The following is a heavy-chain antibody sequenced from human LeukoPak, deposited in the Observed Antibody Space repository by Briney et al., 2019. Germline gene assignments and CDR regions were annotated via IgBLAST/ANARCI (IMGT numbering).Heavy chain of an antibody. J-gene: IGHJ4*02. CDR2: IWYDGGDK. Sequence: TGGSLRLSCEASGFTFSSYGMHWVRQAPGKGLEWVAVIWYDGGDKYYADSVKGRFSISRDNSKNTLYLQMNSLRAEDTAVYYCARELPPVVNFYFDSWGQGTLVTVSS. CDR3: ARELPPVVNFYFDS. V-gene: IGHV3-33*01. D-gene: IGHD3-22*01. CDR1: GFTFSSYG.